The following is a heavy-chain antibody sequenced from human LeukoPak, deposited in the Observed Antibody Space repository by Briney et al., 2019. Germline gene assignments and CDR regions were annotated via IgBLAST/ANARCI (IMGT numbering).Heavy chain of an antibody. V-gene: IGHV4-34*01. CDR1: GGSFTGYY. D-gene: IGHD1-26*01. CDR3: SRGRRELIGERLYYMDV. J-gene: IGHJ6*03. CDR2: IHPNGRT. Sequence: PETLSLTCAVYGGSFTGYYWSWIRQPPGARLEWIGEIHPNGRTNYNPSFKSRVATSVNTSKNESSLILSTVTAADTAVYYCSRGRRELIGERLYYMDVWGKGTTVTVSS.